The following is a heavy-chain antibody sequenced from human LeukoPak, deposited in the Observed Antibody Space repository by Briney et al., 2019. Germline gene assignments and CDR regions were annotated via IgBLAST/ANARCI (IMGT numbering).Heavy chain of an antibody. V-gene: IGHV3-21*01. CDR1: GFTFSSYA. Sequence: PGGSLRLSCAASGFTFSSYAMSWVRQAPGKGLEWVSSISSSSSYIYYADSVKGRFTISRDNAKNSLYLQMNSLRAEDTAVYYCARDGANHAFDIWGQGTMVTVSS. CDR2: ISSSSSYI. CDR3: ARDGANHAFDI. J-gene: IGHJ3*02. D-gene: IGHD3-16*01.